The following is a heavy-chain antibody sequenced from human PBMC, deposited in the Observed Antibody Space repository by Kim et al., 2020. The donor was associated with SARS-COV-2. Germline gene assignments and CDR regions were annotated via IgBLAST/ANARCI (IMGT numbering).Heavy chain of an antibody. CDR3: ARTLTGTTESFEY. D-gene: IGHD3-9*01. CDR1: GFTFGSYW. Sequence: GGSLRLSCAASGFTFGSYWMTWVRQAPGKGLGWVANIKQDGSQKYYVDSVKGRFTISRDDAKNSLYLQMNSLRAEDTAVYYCARTLTGTTESFEYWGQGTLVTVSS. J-gene: IGHJ1*01. CDR2: IKQDGSQK. V-gene: IGHV3-7*03.